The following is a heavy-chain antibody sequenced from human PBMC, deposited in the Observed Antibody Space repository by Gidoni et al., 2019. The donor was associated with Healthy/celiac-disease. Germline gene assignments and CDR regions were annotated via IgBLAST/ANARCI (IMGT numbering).Heavy chain of an antibody. CDR3: ARERRKNDYGDYSVGY. Sequence: QVQLVQSGAEVKKPGASVKVSCTASGYTFTSYAMHWVRQAPGQRLEWMGWINAGNGNTKYSQKFQGRVTITRDTSASTAYMELSSLRSEDTAVYYCARERRKNDYGDYSVGYWGQGTLVTVSS. V-gene: IGHV1-3*01. D-gene: IGHD4-17*01. CDR2: INAGNGNT. J-gene: IGHJ4*02. CDR1: GYTFTSYA.